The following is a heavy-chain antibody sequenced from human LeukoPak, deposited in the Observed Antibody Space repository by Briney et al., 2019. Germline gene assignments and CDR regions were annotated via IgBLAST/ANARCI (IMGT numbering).Heavy chain of an antibody. CDR1: GGSISSSSYY. V-gene: IGHV4-39*07. CDR3: AREYGDYSFDY. Sequence: KPSETLSLTCTVSGGSISSSSYYWGWIRQPPGKGLEWIGSIYYSGSTYYNPSLKSRVTISVDTSKNQFSLKLSSVTAADTAVYYCAREYGDYSFDYWGQGTLVTVSS. D-gene: IGHD4-17*01. J-gene: IGHJ4*02. CDR2: IYYSGST.